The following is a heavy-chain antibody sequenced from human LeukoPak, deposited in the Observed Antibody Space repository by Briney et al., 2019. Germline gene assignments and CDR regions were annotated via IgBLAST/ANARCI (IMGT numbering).Heavy chain of an antibody. CDR3: AKDLDGDTAMTTDC. Sequence: GGSLRLSCAASGFTFSSYGMHWVRQAPGKGLEWVAFIRYDGSNKYYADSVKGRFTISRDNSKNTLYLQMNSLRAEDTAVYYCAKDLDGDTAMTTDCWGQGTLVTVSS. V-gene: IGHV3-30*02. CDR2: IRYDGSNK. D-gene: IGHD5-18*01. J-gene: IGHJ4*02. CDR1: GFTFSSYG.